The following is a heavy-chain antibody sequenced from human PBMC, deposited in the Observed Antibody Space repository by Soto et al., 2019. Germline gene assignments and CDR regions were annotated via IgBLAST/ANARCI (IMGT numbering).Heavy chain of an antibody. D-gene: IGHD3-9*01. CDR2: IYWDDDQ. V-gene: IGHV2-5*02. J-gene: IGHJ3*02. Sequence: QITLKESGPTLVKPTQTLTLTCTFSGFSLTTTSVGVGWIRQPPGKALEWLALIYWDDDQRYSPPLRNRLSISKDTSKNQVVLTLTNMDPVETATYYCAHRRVYDVLTGYQAVDAFDIWGRGTMVTVSS. CDR1: GFSLTTTSVG. CDR3: AHRRVYDVLTGYQAVDAFDI.